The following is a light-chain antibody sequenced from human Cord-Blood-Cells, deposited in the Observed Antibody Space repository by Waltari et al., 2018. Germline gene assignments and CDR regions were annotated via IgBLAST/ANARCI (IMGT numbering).Light chain of an antibody. CDR2: DVS. J-gene: IGLJ2*01. CDR1: SSDVGGYNY. Sequence: QSALTQPASVSGSPGQSITISCTGTSSDVGGYNYVSWYQQHPGKAPKRMIYDVSKRPSGVSNRLSGSKSGNTASLTISGLQAEDEADYYCSSYTSSSTSVFGGGTKLTVL. V-gene: IGLV2-14*01. CDR3: SSYTSSSTSV.